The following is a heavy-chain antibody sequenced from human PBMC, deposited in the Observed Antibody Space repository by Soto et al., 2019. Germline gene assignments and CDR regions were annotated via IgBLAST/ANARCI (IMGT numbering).Heavy chain of an antibody. CDR2: ISYDGSNK. CDR1: GFTFSSYE. D-gene: IGHD3-3*01. V-gene: IGHV3-30-3*01. CDR3: ARDQRYDFWSGYFGVNYYYYGMDV. J-gene: IGHJ6*01. Sequence: QVQLLESGGGVVQPGRSLRLSCAASGFTFSSYEMHWVRQAPGKGLEWVAVISYDGSNKYYADSVKGRFNISRDNSKNTLYLQMNSLRAEDTAVYYCARDQRYDFWSGYFGVNYYYYGMDVWGQGTTVTVCS.